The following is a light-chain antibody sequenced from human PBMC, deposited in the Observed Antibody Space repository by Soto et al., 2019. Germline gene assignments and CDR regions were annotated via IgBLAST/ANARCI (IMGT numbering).Light chain of an antibody. V-gene: IGLV1-44*01. CDR3: EAWDGSLNVVL. CDR1: SSNIGTNT. CDR2: SNN. Sequence: QSVLTQPPSASGTPGQRVTISCSGSSSNIGTNTVNWYQHLPGSAPKLLIFSNNQRPSGVPDRLSGSKSGTSASLAISGLQTDDEADYYCEAWDGSLNVVLFGGGTKVTVL. J-gene: IGLJ2*01.